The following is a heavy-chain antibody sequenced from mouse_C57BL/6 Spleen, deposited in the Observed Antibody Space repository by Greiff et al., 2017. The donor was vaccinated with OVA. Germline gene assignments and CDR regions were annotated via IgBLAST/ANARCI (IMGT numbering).Heavy chain of an antibody. CDR2: IWRGGST. D-gene: IGHD4-1*01. Sequence: VQVVESGPGLVQPSQSLSITCTVSGFSLTSYGVHWVRQSPGKGLEWLGVIWRGGSTDYNAAFMSRLSITKDNSKSQVFFKMNSLQADDTAIYYCAKNRTGRDYAMDYWGQGTSVTVSS. CDR3: AKNRTGRDYAMDY. J-gene: IGHJ4*01. CDR1: GFSLTSYG. V-gene: IGHV2-5*01.